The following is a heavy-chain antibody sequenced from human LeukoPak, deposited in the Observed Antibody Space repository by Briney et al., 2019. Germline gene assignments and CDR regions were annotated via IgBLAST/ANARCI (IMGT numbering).Heavy chain of an antibody. V-gene: IGHV3-23*01. CDR3: AKEQNYYYGSGSPNP. Sequence: GGSLRLSCAASGFTFSSYSMNWVRQAPGKGLEWVSAISGSGGSTYYADSVKGRFTISRDNSKNTLYLQMNSLRAEDTAVYYCAKEQNYYYGSGSPNPWGQGTLVTVSS. J-gene: IGHJ5*02. CDR1: GFTFSSYS. D-gene: IGHD3-10*01. CDR2: ISGSGGST.